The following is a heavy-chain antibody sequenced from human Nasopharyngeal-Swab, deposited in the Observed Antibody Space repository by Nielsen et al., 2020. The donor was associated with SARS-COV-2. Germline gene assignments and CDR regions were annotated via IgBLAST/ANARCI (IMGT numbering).Heavy chain of an antibody. CDR2: ISSSGGIA. J-gene: IGHJ3*02. CDR1: GFTFGSYT. D-gene: IGHD5-18*01. V-gene: IGHV3-48*04. CDR3: VRDGALIQLWLLPHALDI. Sequence: GGSLRLSCEASGFTFGSYTMNWVRQAPGKGLEWVSFISSSGGIAYYADSVEGRFTISRDNANNSLYLQMNSLRADDTAVYYCVRDGALIQLWLLPHALDIWGQGTLVTVSS.